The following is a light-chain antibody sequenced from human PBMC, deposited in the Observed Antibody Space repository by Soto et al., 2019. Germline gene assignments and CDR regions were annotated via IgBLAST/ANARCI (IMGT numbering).Light chain of an antibody. CDR2: GAS. V-gene: IGKV3-20*01. CDR1: HSVSSS. CDR3: QQYGGSPRT. Sequence: EVVMTQSPATLSVSPGERATLSCRASHSVSSSLAWYQQKPGQAPRLLISGASNRATGIPDRFSGSGSGTDFTLTITRLEPEDFAVYYCQQYGGSPRTFGQGTKVDI. J-gene: IGKJ1*01.